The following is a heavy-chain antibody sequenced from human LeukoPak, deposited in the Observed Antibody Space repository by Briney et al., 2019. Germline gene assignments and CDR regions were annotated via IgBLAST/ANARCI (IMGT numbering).Heavy chain of an antibody. CDR3: ATYSGSYGVSDY. D-gene: IGHD1-26*01. CDR2: IYYSGST. CDR1: GGSISSYY. J-gene: IGHJ4*02. Sequence: PSETLSLTCSVSGGSISSYYWSWIRQPPGKGLQWIGYIYYSGSTNYNPSLKSRVTISVDTSKSQFSLKLSSVTAADTAVYYCATYSGSYGVSDYWGQGTLVTVSS. V-gene: IGHV4-59*01.